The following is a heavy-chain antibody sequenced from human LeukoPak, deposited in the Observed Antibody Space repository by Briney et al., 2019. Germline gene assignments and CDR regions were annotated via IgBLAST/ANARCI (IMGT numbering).Heavy chain of an antibody. CDR3: ARAPLMVYYYYYGMDV. Sequence: GGSLRLSCAASGFTFSSYAMHWVRQAPGKGLEWVAVISYDGSNKYYADSVKGRFTISRDNSKNTLYLQMTSLRAEDTAVYYCARAPLMVYYYYYGMDVWGQGTTVTVSS. V-gene: IGHV3-30*04. CDR1: GFTFSSYA. J-gene: IGHJ6*02. CDR2: ISYDGSNK. D-gene: IGHD2-8*01.